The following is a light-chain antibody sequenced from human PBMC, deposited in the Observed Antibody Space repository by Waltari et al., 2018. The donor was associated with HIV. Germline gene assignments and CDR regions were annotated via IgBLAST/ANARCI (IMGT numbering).Light chain of an antibody. V-gene: IGLV1-47*01. Sequence: QSVLTQPPSASGTPGQRVTIPCSGSRSNIRSNYVYWYQQLPGTAPKLLIYENDARRSGVLDLCSGSKSGTSASLAIRWRRSDDEADYYCAAWYDGLSGPVFGGGTKLTVL. CDR3: AAWYDGLSGPV. CDR2: END. J-gene: IGLJ3*02. CDR1: RSNIRSNY.